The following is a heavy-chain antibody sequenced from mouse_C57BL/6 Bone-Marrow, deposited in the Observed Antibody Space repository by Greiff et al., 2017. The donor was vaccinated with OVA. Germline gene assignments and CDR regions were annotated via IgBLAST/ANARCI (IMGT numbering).Heavy chain of an antibody. CDR1: GFTFSDFY. CDR3: ARDRYNYYGSSYWYFDV. Sequence: DVQLVESGGGLVQSGRSLRLSCATSGFTFSDFYMEWVRQAPGKGLEWIAASRNKANDYTTEYSASVKGRFIVSRDTSQSILYLQMNALRAEDTAIYYCARDRYNYYGSSYWYFDVWGTGTTVTVSS. CDR2: SRNKANDYTT. V-gene: IGHV7-1*01. J-gene: IGHJ1*03. D-gene: IGHD1-1*01.